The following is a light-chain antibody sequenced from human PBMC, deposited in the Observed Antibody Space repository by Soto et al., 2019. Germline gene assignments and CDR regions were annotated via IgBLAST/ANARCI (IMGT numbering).Light chain of an antibody. CDR1: SSDVGGNNY. Sequence: QSALTQPPSASGSPGQSVTISCTGTSSDVGGNNYVSWYQQHPGKAPKLMIYEVSKRPSGVPDRFSGSKSGNTASLTVSGLQAEDEADYYCSSYADNYGVIGGGTKLTVL. V-gene: IGLV2-8*01. J-gene: IGLJ3*02. CDR2: EVS. CDR3: SSYADNYGV.